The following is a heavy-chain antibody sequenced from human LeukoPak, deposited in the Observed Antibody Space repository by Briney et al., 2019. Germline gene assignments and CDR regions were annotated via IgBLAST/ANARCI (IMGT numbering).Heavy chain of an antibody. D-gene: IGHD1-7*01. V-gene: IGHV1-2*02. CDR2: INPNSGGT. CDR1: GYTFTGYY. CDR3: ARGNDLELRGGDWFDP. J-gene: IGHJ5*02. Sequence: ASVKVSCKASGYTFTGYYMHWVRQAPGQGLEWMAWINPNSGGTNYAQKFQGRVTMTRDTSISTAYMGLSRLRSDDTAGYYCARGNDLELRGGDWFDPWGQGTLVTVSS.